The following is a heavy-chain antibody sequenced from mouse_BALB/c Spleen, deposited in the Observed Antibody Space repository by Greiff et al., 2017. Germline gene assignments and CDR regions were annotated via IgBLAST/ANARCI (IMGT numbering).Heavy chain of an antibody. J-gene: IGHJ2*01. CDR1: GYSITSDYA. V-gene: IGHV3-2*02. D-gene: IGHD2-1*01. Sequence: EVKLVESGPGLVKPSQSLSLTCTVTGYSITSDYAWNWIRQFPGNKLEWMGYISYSGSTSYNPSLKSRISITRDTSKNQFFLQLNSVTTEDTATYYCAAHYGNYGYGGQGTTLTVSS. CDR3: AAHYGNYGY. CDR2: ISYSGST.